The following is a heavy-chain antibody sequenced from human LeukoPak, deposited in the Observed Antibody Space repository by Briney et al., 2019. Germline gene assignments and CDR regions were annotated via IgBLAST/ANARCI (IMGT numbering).Heavy chain of an antibody. CDR1: GFTFSSYW. CDR3: ASFGVVVVAATPYYFDY. Sequence: GGSLRLSCAASGFTFSSYWMHWVRQAPGKGLVWVSRINSDGSSTSYADSVKGRFTISRDNAKNTLYLQMNSLRAEDTAVYYCASFGVVVVAATPYYFDYWGQGTLVTVSS. D-gene: IGHD2-15*01. CDR2: INSDGSST. J-gene: IGHJ4*02. V-gene: IGHV3-74*01.